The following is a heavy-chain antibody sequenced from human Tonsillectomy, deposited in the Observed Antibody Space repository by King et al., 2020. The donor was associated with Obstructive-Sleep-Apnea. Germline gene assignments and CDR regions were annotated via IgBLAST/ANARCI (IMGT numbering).Heavy chain of an antibody. V-gene: IGHV2-5*02. D-gene: IGHD2-21*01. CDR3: AHRQAHMVDY. CDR1: GFSLSTSGVG. CDR2: IYWDDDK. Sequence: ITLKESGPTLVKPTQTLTLTCTFSGFSLSTSGVGVGWIRQPPGKALEWLAVIYWDDDKRYSPSLKSRLTVTKDTSKKQVVLTMTNMDPVDTATYYCAHRQAHMVDYWGQGTLVTVSS. J-gene: IGHJ4*02.